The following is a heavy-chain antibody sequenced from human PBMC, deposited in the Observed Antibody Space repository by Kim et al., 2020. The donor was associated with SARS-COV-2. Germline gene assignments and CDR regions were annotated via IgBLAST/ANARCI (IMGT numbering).Heavy chain of an antibody. J-gene: IGHJ6*02. D-gene: IGHD6-19*01. CDR2: ISAYNGNT. CDR3: ARVDSSGPKYYCYYGMDV. Sequence: ASVKVSCKASGYTFTSYGISWVRQAPGQGLEWMGWISAYNGNTNYAQKLQGRVTMTTDTSTSTAYMELRSLRSDDTAVYYCARVDSSGPKYYCYYGMDVWGQGTTVTVSS. CDR1: GYTFTSYG. V-gene: IGHV1-18*04.